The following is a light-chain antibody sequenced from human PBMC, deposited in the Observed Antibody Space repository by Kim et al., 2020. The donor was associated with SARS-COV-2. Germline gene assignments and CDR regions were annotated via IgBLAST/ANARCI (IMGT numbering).Light chain of an antibody. CDR2: GAS. V-gene: IGKV3-15*01. CDR3: QQYDNWPRT. Sequence: SPGERVTLSCRASQRISNSLAWYQRKPGQVPRLLIYGASTRATGGPARFSGSGSGTEFTLTISSLQSEDFALYYCQQYDNWPRTFGQGTKVDIK. J-gene: IGKJ1*01. CDR1: QRISNS.